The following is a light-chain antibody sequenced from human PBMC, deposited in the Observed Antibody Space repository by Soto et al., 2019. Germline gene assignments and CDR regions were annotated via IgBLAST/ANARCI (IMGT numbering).Light chain of an antibody. Sequence: EIVLTQSPGTLSLSPGERATLSCRASQSVSSSYLAWYQQKPGQGPRVLIYAASSRATGTPDRFSGSGSGTDFTLTISRLEPEDFAVYYCQQYGGSPWTFGQGTKVDIK. CDR1: QSVSSSY. V-gene: IGKV3-20*01. CDR2: AAS. CDR3: QQYGGSPWT. J-gene: IGKJ1*01.